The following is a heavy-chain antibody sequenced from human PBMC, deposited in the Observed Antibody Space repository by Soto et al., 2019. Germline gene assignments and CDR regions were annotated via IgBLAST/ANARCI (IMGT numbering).Heavy chain of an antibody. J-gene: IGHJ4*02. D-gene: IGHD3-22*01. CDR3: ARAGYYYDSSGYSPPFLDY. V-gene: IGHV4-59*01. CDR2: IYYSGST. CDR1: GGSISSYY. Sequence: SETLSLTCTVSGGSISSYYWSWIRQPPGKGLEWIGYIYYSGSTNYNPSLKSRVTIPVDTSKNQFSLKLSSVTAADTAVYYCARAGYYYDSSGYSPPFLDYWGQGTLVTVPS.